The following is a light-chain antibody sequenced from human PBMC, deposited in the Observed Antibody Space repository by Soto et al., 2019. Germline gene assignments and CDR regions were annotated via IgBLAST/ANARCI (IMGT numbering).Light chain of an antibody. CDR1: QSISDR. CDR3: QEYPPSFTWT. Sequence: DIQVTPSPPTLSASVGDRVTITCRASQSISDRLAWYQQKTGRAPEVLIYKASTLESGVPSRFSGNGSGTEFTLTISSLQPDDFATYYCQEYPPSFTWTFGQGTKVDIK. CDR2: KAS. V-gene: IGKV1-5*03. J-gene: IGKJ1*01.